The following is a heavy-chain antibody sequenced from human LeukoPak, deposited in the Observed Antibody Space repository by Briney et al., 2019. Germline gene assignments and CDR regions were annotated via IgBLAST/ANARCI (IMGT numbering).Heavy chain of an antibody. J-gene: IGHJ5*02. V-gene: IGHV3-30-3*01. CDR3: AREWGNNWFDP. CDR2: ISYDGDSI. Sequence: GGSLRLSCAASGFTFSTYAMHWVRQAPGKGLEWVAVISYDGDSIHYADSVKGRFTISRDNAKNSLYLQMNSLRAEDTAVYYCAREWGNNWFDPWGQGTLVTVSS. D-gene: IGHD3-16*01. CDR1: GFTFSTYA.